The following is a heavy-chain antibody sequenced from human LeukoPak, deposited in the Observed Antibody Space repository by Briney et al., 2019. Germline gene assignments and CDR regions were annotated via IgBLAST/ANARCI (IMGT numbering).Heavy chain of an antibody. CDR1: GYTFTSYW. D-gene: IGHD2-15*01. Sequence: AESLKISCKGSGYTFTSYWIGWVRQLPGKGLEWMGIIYPANSDTRYSPSFQGQVTISADKSISTSYLQWSSLKASDTAMYYCARIHCSGGSCAPTDYWGQGTLVTVSS. J-gene: IGHJ4*02. CDR3: ARIHCSGGSCAPTDY. V-gene: IGHV5-51*01. CDR2: IYPANSDT.